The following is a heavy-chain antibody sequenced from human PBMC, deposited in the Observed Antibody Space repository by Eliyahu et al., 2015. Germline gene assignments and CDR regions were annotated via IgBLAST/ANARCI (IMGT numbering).Heavy chain of an antibody. CDR3: AKDHAAYSSSH. Sequence: EVQLLESGGGLIQPGGSLXLPCAALXFTFXSNAMSWVPPAPGKGLEWVSVISASGEITYYADSVKGRFTISRDNSRNTLYLHMNTLRVDDTAVYYCAKDHAAYSSSHWGQGTLVTVSS. J-gene: IGHJ4*02. CDR2: ISASGEIT. CDR1: XFTFXSNA. D-gene: IGHD6-6*01. V-gene: IGHV3-23*01.